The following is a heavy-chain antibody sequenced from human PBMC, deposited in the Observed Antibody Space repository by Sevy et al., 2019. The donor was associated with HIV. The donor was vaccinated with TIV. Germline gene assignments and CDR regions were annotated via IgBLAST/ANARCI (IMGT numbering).Heavy chain of an antibody. CDR1: GFTFRSFS. CDR2: IWYDGRTE. CDR3: ARDAARVIVPTAGFDS. V-gene: IGHV3-33*01. Sequence: GGSLRLSCVASGFTFRSFSMHWVRQAPGKGLEWVAAIWYDGRTERYADSVQGRFTISRYNSKKTLYLQMNSPRDEDTAIYYCARDAARVIVPTAGFDSWGQGTLVTVSS. D-gene: IGHD1-1*01. J-gene: IGHJ5*01.